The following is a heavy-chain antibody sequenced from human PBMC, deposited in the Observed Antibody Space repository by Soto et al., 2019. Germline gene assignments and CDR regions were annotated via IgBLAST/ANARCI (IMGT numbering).Heavy chain of an antibody. CDR2: IDYIGTT. J-gene: IGHJ4*02. V-gene: IGHV4-39*01. CDR1: GGSISSGDYY. D-gene: IGHD1-26*01. Sequence: SETLSLTYTVSGGSISSGDYYWAWIRQPPGQGPEWIGSIDYIGTTYYNPSLKSRVTISADTSKNQFSLDLRSVTAADTAVYYCARHAHHGNCDYWGQGTQVTVSS. CDR3: ARHAHHGNCDY.